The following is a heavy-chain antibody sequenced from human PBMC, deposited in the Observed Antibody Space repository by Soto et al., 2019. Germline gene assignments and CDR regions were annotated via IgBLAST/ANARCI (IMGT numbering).Heavy chain of an antibody. CDR2: INHSGST. CDR3: ARAAGGTWIQLWLGWFDP. J-gene: IGHJ5*02. D-gene: IGHD5-18*01. CDR1: GGSFSGYY. V-gene: IGHV4-34*01. Sequence: PSETLSLTCAVYGGSFSGYYCSWIRQPPGKGLEWIGEINHSGSTNYNPSLKSRVTISVDTSKNQFSLKLSSVTAADTAVYYCARAAGGTWIQLWLGWFDPWGQGTLVTVSS.